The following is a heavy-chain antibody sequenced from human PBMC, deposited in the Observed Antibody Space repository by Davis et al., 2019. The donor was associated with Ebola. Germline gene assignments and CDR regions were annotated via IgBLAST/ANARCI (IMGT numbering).Heavy chain of an antibody. CDR3: ARGIVVVVAATRGSWFDP. J-gene: IGHJ5*02. D-gene: IGHD2-15*01. CDR2: ISSSSSYI. V-gene: IGHV3-21*01. CDR1: GFTFSSYS. Sequence: PGGSLRLSCAASGFTFSSYSMNWVRQAPGKGLEWVSSISSSSSYIYYADSVKGRFTISRDNAKNSLYLQMNSLRAEDTAVYYCARGIVVVVAATRGSWFDPWGQGTLVTVSS.